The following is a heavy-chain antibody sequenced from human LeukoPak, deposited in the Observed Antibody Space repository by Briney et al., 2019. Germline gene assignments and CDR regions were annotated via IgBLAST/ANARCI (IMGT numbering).Heavy chain of an antibody. CDR1: GFTVSSNY. Sequence: GGSLRLSCAASGFTVSSNYMSWVRQAPGKGLEWGSVIYSGGSTYYADSVKGRFTISRHNSKNTLYLQMNSLRAEDTAVYYCARVSSSGWYNWFDPWGQGTPVTVSS. CDR3: ARVSSSGWYNWFDP. J-gene: IGHJ5*02. V-gene: IGHV3-53*04. CDR2: IYSGGST. D-gene: IGHD6-19*01.